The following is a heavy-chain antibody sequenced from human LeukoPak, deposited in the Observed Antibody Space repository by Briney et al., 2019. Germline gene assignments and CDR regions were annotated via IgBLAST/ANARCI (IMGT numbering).Heavy chain of an antibody. CDR2: IMPLFGTA. Sequence: ASVKVSCKASGYTFTSYDINWVRQAPGQGLEWLGGIMPLFGTAGYAQKFQGRVTITKDESTRTVYLELTSLTSDDTAVYYCARDVHGDYGSGWFDPWGQGTPVSVSS. CDR1: GYTFTSYD. V-gene: IGHV1-69*05. J-gene: IGHJ5*02. CDR3: ARDVHGDYGSGWFDP. D-gene: IGHD4-17*01.